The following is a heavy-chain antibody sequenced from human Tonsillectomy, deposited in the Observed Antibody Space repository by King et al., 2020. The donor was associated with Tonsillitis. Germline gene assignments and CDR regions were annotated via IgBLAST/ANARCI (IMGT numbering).Heavy chain of an antibody. V-gene: IGHV3-11*01. Sequence: VQLVQSGGGLVKPGGSLRLSCVASGFTLRDYYMSWIRQAPGKGLEWVSSSTRRGTSKYYADSVEGRFTISRDNAKNSLFLQMKSLRAEDTAVYYCATYYMDVWGKGTTVTVPS. CDR3: ATYYMDV. CDR1: GFTLRDYY. J-gene: IGHJ6*03. CDR2: STRRGTSK.